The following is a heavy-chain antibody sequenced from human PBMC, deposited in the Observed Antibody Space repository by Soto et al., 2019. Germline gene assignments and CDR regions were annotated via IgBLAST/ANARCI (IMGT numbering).Heavy chain of an antibody. D-gene: IGHD6-6*01. J-gene: IGHJ3*01. V-gene: IGHV3-23*01. CDR2: WGGSAGTT. Sequence: EVQLLKCGGGLVQPGGFLRLSCEASGFTVSIYAMTWVRQATGKGLKWVSAWGGSAGTTYYADSVKGRFSISRDNSKNTLYLQMNSLTADDTAVYYCARVQGTARNAFDCWGHGTMVTVSS. CDR3: ARVQGTARNAFDC. CDR1: GFTVSIYA.